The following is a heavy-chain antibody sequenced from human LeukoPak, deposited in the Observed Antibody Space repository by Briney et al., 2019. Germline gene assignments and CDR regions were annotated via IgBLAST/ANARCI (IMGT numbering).Heavy chain of an antibody. Sequence: GGSLRLSCAASGLTFIMYGMSWVRQAPGKGLEWVSSISGSGGDTYYADSVKGRFTISRDNSKNTLYLQMNSLKTEDTAVYYCTTDGVGVEGATYDNWGQGTLVSVSS. CDR1: GLTFIMYG. J-gene: IGHJ4*02. D-gene: IGHD1-26*01. CDR2: ISGSGGDT. CDR3: TTDGVGVEGATYDN. V-gene: IGHV3-23*01.